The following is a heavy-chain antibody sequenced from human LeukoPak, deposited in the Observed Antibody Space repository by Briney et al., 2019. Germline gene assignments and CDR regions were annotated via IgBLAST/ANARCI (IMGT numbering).Heavy chain of an antibody. Sequence: SETLSLTCAVSGGSISSSNWWSWVRQPPGKGLEWIGEINHSGSTNYNPSLKSRVTISVDTSKNQFSLKLSSVTAADTAVYYCARGGGYSGWPFDYWGQGTLVTVSS. J-gene: IGHJ4*02. V-gene: IGHV4-4*02. CDR3: ARGGGYSGWPFDY. CDR1: GGSISSSNW. CDR2: INHSGST. D-gene: IGHD6-19*01.